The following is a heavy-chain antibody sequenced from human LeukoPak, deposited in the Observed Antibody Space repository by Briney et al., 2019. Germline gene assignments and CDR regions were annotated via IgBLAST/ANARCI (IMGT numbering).Heavy chain of an antibody. CDR2: IYSGGST. D-gene: IGHD6-13*01. V-gene: IGHV3-53*01. J-gene: IGHJ6*03. CDR1: GFTVSSNY. Sequence: GGSLRLSCAASGFTVSSNYMSWVRQAPGKGLEWVSVIYSGGSTYYADSVMGRFTISRDNAKNSLYLQMNSLRAEDTGVYYCARDWVAAGGDYMDVWGKGTTVTISS. CDR3: ARDWVAAGGDYMDV.